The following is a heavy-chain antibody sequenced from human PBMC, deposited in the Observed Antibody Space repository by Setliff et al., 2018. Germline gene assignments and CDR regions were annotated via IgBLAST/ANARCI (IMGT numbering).Heavy chain of an antibody. V-gene: IGHV3-66*02. D-gene: IGHD2-2*01. Sequence: GGSLRLSCAASGFTVSSNYMTWVRQAPGKGLEWVSLIYSDGSAYYADSVKGRFTISRDNSENTLYLQMNSLRAEDTAVYYCAKGYCSSTSCYVDYWGQGTLVTVSS. J-gene: IGHJ4*02. CDR3: AKGYCSSTSCYVDY. CDR1: GFTVSSNY. CDR2: IYSDGSA.